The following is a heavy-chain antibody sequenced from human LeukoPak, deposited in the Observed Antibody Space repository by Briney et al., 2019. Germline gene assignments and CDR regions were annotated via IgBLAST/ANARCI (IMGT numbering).Heavy chain of an antibody. J-gene: IGHJ4*02. V-gene: IGHV3-7*01. D-gene: IGHD2-2*01. Sequence: GGSLRLSCAASGFTFSDYWMHWVRQAPGKGLEWVANIKRDGSEKYYVDSVKGRFTISRDNAKNSLYLQMDSLRAEDTAVYYCARGPLHYCSITSCYSEYWGQGTLVTVSS. CDR1: GFTFSDYW. CDR2: IKRDGSEK. CDR3: ARGPLHYCSITSCYSEY.